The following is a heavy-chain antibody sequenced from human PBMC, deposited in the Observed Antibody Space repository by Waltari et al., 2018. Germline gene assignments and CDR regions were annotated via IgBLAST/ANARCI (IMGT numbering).Heavy chain of an antibody. CDR2: IHYSGSS. D-gene: IGHD1-26*01. CDR3: ARADTSTSYFYYYMDV. CDR1: GGSTSTYY. V-gene: IGHV4-59*01. J-gene: IGHJ6*03. Sequence: QVQLQESGPGLVKPSETLSLTCTVSGGSTSTYYWSWVRQSPGKGLEWIGYIHYSGSSGYNPARRSRVARSLDTPNTQFSLRLRSVTAADAAIYYWARADTSTSYFYYYMDVWGKGTTVTVSS.